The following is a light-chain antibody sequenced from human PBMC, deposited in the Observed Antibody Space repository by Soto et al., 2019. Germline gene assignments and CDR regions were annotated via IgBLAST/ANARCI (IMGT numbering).Light chain of an antibody. CDR2: GAS. V-gene: IGKV3-20*01. Sequence: EIVLTQSPGTLSLSPGERATLSCRASQSVTSNYLAWYQQKPGQAPRLLIYGASSRATGIPDRFSGSGSGTDFTLTINRLEPEDFGVYHCQQYDGSPQTFGQGTKVDIK. J-gene: IGKJ1*01. CDR3: QQYDGSPQT. CDR1: QSVTSNY.